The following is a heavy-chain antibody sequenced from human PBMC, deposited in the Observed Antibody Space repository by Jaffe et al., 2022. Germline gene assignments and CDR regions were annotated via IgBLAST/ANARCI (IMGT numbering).Heavy chain of an antibody. CDR3: ARVSFDYYMDV. J-gene: IGHJ6*03. CDR1: GFTFSDSY. V-gene: IGHV3-11*01. Sequence: QVQLVESGGGLVKPGGSLRLSCAASGFTFSDSYMSWIRQAPGKGLQWVSYISRSGSAIYYADSVKGRFTISRDNAKNSLYLQMNSLRPEDTAVYSCARVSFDYYMDVWGKGTTVTVSS. CDR2: ISRSGSAI.